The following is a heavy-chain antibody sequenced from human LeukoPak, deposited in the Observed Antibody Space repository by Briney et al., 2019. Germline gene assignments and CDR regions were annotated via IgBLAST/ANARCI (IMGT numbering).Heavy chain of an antibody. Sequence: PSETLSLTCTVSGGSISSYYWSWIRQPPGKGLEWIGRIYTSGSTNYNPSLKSRVTMSVDTSKNQFSLKLSSVTAADTAVYYCARDGIAARQGPYYFDYWGQGTLVTVSS. CDR1: GGSISSYY. D-gene: IGHD6-6*01. J-gene: IGHJ4*02. CDR2: IYTSGST. CDR3: ARDGIAARQGPYYFDY. V-gene: IGHV4-4*07.